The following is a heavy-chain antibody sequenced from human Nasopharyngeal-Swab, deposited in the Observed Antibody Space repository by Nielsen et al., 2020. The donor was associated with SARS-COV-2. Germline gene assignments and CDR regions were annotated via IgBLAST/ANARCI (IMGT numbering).Heavy chain of an antibody. J-gene: IGHJ6*02. D-gene: IGHD3-10*01. Sequence: GGSLRLSCAASGFTFSSYAMSWVRQAPGKGLEWVSVIYSGGSSTYYADSVTGRFTISRDNSKNTLYLQMNSLRAEDTAVYYCAKGMYYYGSGTSNYYYYYGMDVWGQGTTVTVSS. CDR2: IYSGGSST. CDR1: GFTFSSYA. CDR3: AKGMYYYGSGTSNYYYYYGMDV. V-gene: IGHV3-23*03.